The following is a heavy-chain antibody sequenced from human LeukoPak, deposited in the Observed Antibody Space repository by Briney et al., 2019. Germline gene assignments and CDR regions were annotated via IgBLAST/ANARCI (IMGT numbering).Heavy chain of an antibody. V-gene: IGHV4-59*12. Sequence: SETLSLTCTVSGGSISSYYWSWIRQPPGKGLEWIGYIYYSGSTNYNPSLKSRVTISVDKSKNQFSLKLSSVTAADTAMYYCARATYYYDSSGLSLDYWGQGTLVTVSS. CDR2: IYYSGST. D-gene: IGHD3-22*01. CDR1: GGSISSYY. J-gene: IGHJ4*02. CDR3: ARATYYYDSSGLSLDY.